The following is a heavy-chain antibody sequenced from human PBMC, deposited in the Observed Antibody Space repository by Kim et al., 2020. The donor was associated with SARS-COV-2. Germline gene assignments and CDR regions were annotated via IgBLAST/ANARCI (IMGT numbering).Heavy chain of an antibody. V-gene: IGHV4-4*07. CDR3: AREAGYYSDAFDI. Sequence: GSTNHTPSPKSRVPMSVDTAKNQFSLKLSSVTAADTAVYYCAREAGYYSDAFDIWGQGTMVTVSS. D-gene: IGHD3-10*01. CDR2: GST. J-gene: IGHJ3*02.